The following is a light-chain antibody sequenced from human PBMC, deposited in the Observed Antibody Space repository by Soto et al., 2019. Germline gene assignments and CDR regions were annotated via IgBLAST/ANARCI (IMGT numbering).Light chain of an antibody. CDR2: GAS. CDR3: QHYGTSDPIT. J-gene: IGKJ5*01. V-gene: IGKV3-20*01. Sequence: EVVLTQSPGTLSLSPGERGTLSCRASQTISNNYLAWYQQRPGQPPRLLVYGASSRATGIPDRFSGSGSGTDFTLTITRLEPEDFAVYYCQHYGTSDPITFGQGTRLDIK. CDR1: QTISNNY.